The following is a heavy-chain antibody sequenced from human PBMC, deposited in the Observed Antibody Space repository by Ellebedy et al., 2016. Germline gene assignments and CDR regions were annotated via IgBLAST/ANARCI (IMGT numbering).Heavy chain of an antibody. V-gene: IGHV3-33*01. CDR2: IWHDGTNK. J-gene: IGHJ3*02. CDR1: GFTFSNSG. D-gene: IGHD4-23*01. CDR3: ARRAPDGNSQAFDI. Sequence: GRSLRLSXAASGFTFSNSGMHWVRQAPGKGLEWVAVIWHDGTNKYYADSVKGRFTISRDNSKSTLHLQMNSLRAEDTAVYHCARRAPDGNSQAFDIWGQGTMVTVSS.